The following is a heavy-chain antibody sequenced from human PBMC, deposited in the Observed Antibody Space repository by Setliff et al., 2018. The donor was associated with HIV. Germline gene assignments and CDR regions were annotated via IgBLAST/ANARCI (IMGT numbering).Heavy chain of an antibody. CDR1: GYSISSGYY. CDR3: ATSFYYGSGSYCAFDI. Sequence: SETLSLTCAVSGYSISSGYYWGWIRQPPGKGLEWIASLYHSGTTYYNPSLKSRVTVSVDTSKNHFSLKLSSVTAAGTAVYYCATSFYYGSGSYCAFDIWGQGTMVTVSS. V-gene: IGHV4-38-2*01. D-gene: IGHD3-10*01. J-gene: IGHJ3*02. CDR2: LYHSGTT.